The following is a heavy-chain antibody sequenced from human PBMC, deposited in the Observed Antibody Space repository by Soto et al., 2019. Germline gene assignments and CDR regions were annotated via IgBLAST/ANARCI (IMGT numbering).Heavy chain of an antibody. Sequence: ASVKVSCKASGFTFTSSAFQWVRQARGQRLEWIGWIAVGSGYTNYAQRFQDRVTLTRDMSTATTYMELSRLTSEDTAIYYCAADATAWQQMVPSDYWGQGTLVTV. CDR1: GFTFTSSA. CDR2: IAVGSGYT. CDR3: AADATAWQQMVPSDY. V-gene: IGHV1-58*01. J-gene: IGHJ4*02. D-gene: IGHD2-8*01.